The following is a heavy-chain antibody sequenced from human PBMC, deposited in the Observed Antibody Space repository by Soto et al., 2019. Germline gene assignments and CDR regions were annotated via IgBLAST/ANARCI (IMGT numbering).Heavy chain of an antibody. V-gene: IGHV1-3*04. CDR2: INTANDNT. CDR1: GYTFTSYA. D-gene: IGHD6-13*01. J-gene: IGHJ4*02. Sequence: QVQLVQSGAEVKKPGASVKVSCKASGYTFTSYAMHWVRQAPGQRLEWMGSINTANDNTRYSQNFPGRVTITRDPFAGTAYMELSSLRSEDTAVYYCARGSSWSYFDYWGQGTLVTVSS. CDR3: ARGSSWSYFDY.